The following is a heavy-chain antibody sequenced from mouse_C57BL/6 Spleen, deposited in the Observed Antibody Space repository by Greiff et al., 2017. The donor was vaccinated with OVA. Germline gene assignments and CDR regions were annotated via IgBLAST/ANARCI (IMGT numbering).Heavy chain of an antibody. J-gene: IGHJ3*01. D-gene: IGHD6-1*01. CDR3: ERQGQWGFDY. CDR1: GFSFNTYA. V-gene: IGHV10-1*01. CDR2: IRSKSNNYAT. Sequence: GGGLVQPKGSLKLPCAVLGFSFNTYAMNWVRQAPGKGLEWVARIRSKSNNYATYYVDSVKDRFTHSRDDSEIMLYLHTNNLTTDDTDMYYCERQGQWGFDYWGQGTLVTVSA.